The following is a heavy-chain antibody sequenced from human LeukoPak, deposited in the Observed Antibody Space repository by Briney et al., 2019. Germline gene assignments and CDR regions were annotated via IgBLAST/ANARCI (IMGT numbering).Heavy chain of an antibody. CDR2: IGGRTSTT. CDR3: ARDRVYYMDV. J-gene: IGHJ6*03. Sequence: GGSLRLSCAASGFTFSDYNMNWVRQAPGQGLEWLSHIGGRTSTTYYADSVKGRFTISRDNAKNSLCLQMNGLSDEDTAVYYCARDRVYYMDVWGKGTTVTVSS. V-gene: IGHV3-48*02. CDR1: GFTFSDYN.